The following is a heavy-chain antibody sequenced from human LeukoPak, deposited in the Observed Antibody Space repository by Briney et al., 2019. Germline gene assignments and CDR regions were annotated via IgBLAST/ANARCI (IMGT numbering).Heavy chain of an antibody. Sequence: PGGSLRLSCAASGFTFSSYWMHWVRQAPGKGLVWVSRINSDGSSTSYADSVKGRFTISRDNAKNTLYLQMNSLRAEDTAVYYCAREGYDILTGLRYYYYYYMDVWGKGTTVTISS. CDR3: AREGYDILTGLRYYYYYYMDV. CDR1: GFTFSSYW. D-gene: IGHD3-9*01. CDR2: INSDGSST. J-gene: IGHJ6*03. V-gene: IGHV3-74*01.